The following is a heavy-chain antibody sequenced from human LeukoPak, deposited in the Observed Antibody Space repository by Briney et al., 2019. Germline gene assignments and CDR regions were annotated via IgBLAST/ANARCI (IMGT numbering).Heavy chain of an antibody. D-gene: IGHD6-19*01. Sequence: GGSLRLSCAASGFTFSSYAMSWVRQAPGKGLEWVSAISGSGGSTYYADSVKGRFTISRDNSKNTLYLQMVSLRAEDTAVYYCAKDPNSGWYAVNDYWGQGTLVTVSS. CDR2: ISGSGGST. CDR1: GFTFSSYA. J-gene: IGHJ4*02. CDR3: AKDPNSGWYAVNDY. V-gene: IGHV3-23*01.